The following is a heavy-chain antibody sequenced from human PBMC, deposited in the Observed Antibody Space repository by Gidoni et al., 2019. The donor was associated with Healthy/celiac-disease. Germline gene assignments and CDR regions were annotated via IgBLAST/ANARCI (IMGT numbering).Heavy chain of an antibody. V-gene: IGHV3-66*01. D-gene: IGHD6-19*01. Sequence: EVQRVEAGGGLVQHGGALRLPCEAAGLTGSSNYMSWVRQAPGKGLAWVSVIYSGGSTYYADSVKGRFTISRDNSKNTLYLQMISLRAEDTAVYYCAREPLAVAGISYWGQGTLVTVSS. J-gene: IGHJ4*02. CDR3: AREPLAVAGISY. CDR2: IYSGGST. CDR1: GLTGSSNY.